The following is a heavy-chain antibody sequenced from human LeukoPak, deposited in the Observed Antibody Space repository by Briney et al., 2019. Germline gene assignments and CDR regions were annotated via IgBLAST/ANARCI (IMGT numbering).Heavy chain of an antibody. CDR3: ARAPEGCSSTSCPGDY. CDR2: IIPIFGTA. J-gene: IGHJ4*02. Sequence: SVKVSCKASGGTFSSYAISWVRQAPGQGLEWMGGIIPIFGTANYAQKFQGRVTITADESTITAYMELSSLRSEDTAVYYCARAPEGCSSTSCPGDYWGQGTLVTVSS. D-gene: IGHD2-2*01. V-gene: IGHV1-69*13. CDR1: GGTFSSYA.